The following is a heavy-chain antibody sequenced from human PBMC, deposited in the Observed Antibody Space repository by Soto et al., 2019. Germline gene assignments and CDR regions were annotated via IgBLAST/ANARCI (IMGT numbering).Heavy chain of an antibody. D-gene: IGHD3-10*01. V-gene: IGHV4-59*01. CDR2: IYYSGST. J-gene: IGHJ4*02. CDR3: ARYFDYYGSGSYYNGGSVYFDY. Sequence: PSETLSLTCTVSGGSISSYYWSWIRQPPGKGLEWIGYIYYSGSTNYNPSLKSRVTISVDTSKNQFSLKLSSVTAADTAVYYCARYFDYYGSGSYYNGGSVYFDYWGQGTLVTVSS. CDR1: GGSISSYY.